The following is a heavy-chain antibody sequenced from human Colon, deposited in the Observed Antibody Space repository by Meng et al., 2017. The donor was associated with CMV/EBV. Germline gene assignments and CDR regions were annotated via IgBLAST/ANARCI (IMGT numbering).Heavy chain of an antibody. CDR2: INHGGTA. Sequence: GSLRLSCSVSGDCISNTDYYWGWIRQSPGKGLEWIGSINHGGTAFYNPSLKSPVTISVDTSKNQFSLKVMSVTAADTAVYYCAREGVTVTTPFEYWGQGTLVTVSS. D-gene: IGHD4-17*01. CDR1: GDCISNTDYY. CDR3: AREGVTVTTPFEY. J-gene: IGHJ4*02. V-gene: IGHV4-39*07.